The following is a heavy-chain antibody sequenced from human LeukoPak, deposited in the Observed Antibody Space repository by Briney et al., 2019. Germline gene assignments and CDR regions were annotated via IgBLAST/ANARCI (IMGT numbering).Heavy chain of an antibody. CDR2: IGKGGDT. CDR3: VRDPSGWGMDV. J-gene: IGHJ6*02. D-gene: IGHD3-22*01. V-gene: IGHV3-13*01. Sequence: GGSLRLSCVASGFTFSTYDMHWVRQGTGKGLEWVSDIGKGGDTHYAGSVKGRFTISRDNAKNSLYLQMNSLRPGDTAVYYCVRDPSGWGMDVWGQGTTVTVSS. CDR1: GFTFSTYD.